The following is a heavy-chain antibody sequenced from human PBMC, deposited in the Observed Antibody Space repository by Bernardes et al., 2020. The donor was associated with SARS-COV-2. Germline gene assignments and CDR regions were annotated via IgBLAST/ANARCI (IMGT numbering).Heavy chain of an antibody. CDR2: VYYSGST. V-gene: IGHV4-59*08. Sequence: TLSLTCSVSGGSITNYYCNWIRQPPGKGLEWIGYVYYSGSTNYNPSLRSRLTMSVDTSKNQFSLKLNSVTAADTAVYYCATKYRTGFSFDSWGQGTLVTVSS. CDR3: ATKYRTGFSFDS. CDR1: GGSITNYY. D-gene: IGHD6-19*01. J-gene: IGHJ4*02.